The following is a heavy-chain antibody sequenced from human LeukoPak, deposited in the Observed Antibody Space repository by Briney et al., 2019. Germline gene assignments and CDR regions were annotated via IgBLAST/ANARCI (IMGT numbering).Heavy chain of an antibody. J-gene: IGHJ4*02. V-gene: IGHV3-30*04. D-gene: IGHD6-19*01. Sequence: GRSLRLSCATYGFTFRSYAFHWVRQAPGKGLEWVATMSFDVNNKYYADSVKGRFTISRDNSKNTLYLQMNSLRAEDTAVYYCAKAPGSGWSVYWGQGTLVTVSS. CDR3: AKAPGSGWSVY. CDR1: GFTFRSYA. CDR2: MSFDVNNK.